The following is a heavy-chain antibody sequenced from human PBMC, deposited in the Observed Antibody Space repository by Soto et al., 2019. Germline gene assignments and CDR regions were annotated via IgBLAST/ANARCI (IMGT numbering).Heavy chain of an antibody. CDR2: INPNSGGT. V-gene: IGHV1-2*04. J-gene: IGHJ3*02. CDR1: GYTFTGYY. D-gene: IGHD2-2*01. Sequence: ASVKVSCKASGYTFTGYYMHWVRQAPGQGLEWMGWINPNSGGTNYAQKFQGWVTMTRDTSISTAYMELSRLRSEDTAVYYCAFIEYTAEEYHDAYDIWGQGTMVTVSS. CDR3: AFIEYTAEEYHDAYDI.